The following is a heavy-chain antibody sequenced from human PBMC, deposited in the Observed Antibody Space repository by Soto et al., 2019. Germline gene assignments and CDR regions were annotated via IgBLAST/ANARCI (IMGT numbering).Heavy chain of an antibody. CDR1: GGSITSNIYY. D-gene: IGHD3-22*01. CDR2: VHYSGST. Sequence: SETLSLTCSVSGGSITSNIYYWGLIRQPPGKGLEWIATVHYSGSTYYTPSLKNRVTISADTSNNQFSLRLNSVTAADTAVYYCARQHYYDSSGDYTWNWGQGTLVT. CDR3: ARQHYYDSSGDYTWN. J-gene: IGHJ4*02. V-gene: IGHV4-39*01.